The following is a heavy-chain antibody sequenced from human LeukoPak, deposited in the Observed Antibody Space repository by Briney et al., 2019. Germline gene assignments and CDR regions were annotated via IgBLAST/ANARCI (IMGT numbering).Heavy chain of an antibody. Sequence: SQTLSLTCAISGDSVSSNSAAWNWIRQSPSRGLEWLGRTYYRSKWYNDYAVSVKSRITINPDTSKNQFSLQLNSVTPEDTAVYYCARGSTIFGVVSGGFDYWGQGTLVTVSS. CDR2: TYYRSKWYN. D-gene: IGHD3-3*01. J-gene: IGHJ4*02. CDR3: ARGSTIFGVVSGGFDY. V-gene: IGHV6-1*01. CDR1: GDSVSSNSAA.